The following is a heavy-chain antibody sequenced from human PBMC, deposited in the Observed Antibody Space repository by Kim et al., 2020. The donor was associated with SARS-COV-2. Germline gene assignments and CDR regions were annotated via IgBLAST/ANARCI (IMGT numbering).Heavy chain of an antibody. J-gene: IGHJ4*02. CDR1: GYTFTSYG. Sequence: ASVKVSCKASGYTFTSYGISWVRQAPGQGLEWMGWISAYNGNTNYAQKLQGRVTMTTDTSTSTAYMELRSLRSDDTAVYYCARVMDDYVWGSRRTYDYWGQGTLVTVSS. CDR3: ARVMDDYVWGSRRTYDY. D-gene: IGHD3-16*01. CDR2: ISAYNGNT. V-gene: IGHV1-18*01.